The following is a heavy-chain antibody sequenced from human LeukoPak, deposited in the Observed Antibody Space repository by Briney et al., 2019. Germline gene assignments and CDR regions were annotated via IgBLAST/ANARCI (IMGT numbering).Heavy chain of an antibody. CDR3: AKIAGTYSPDY. Sequence: GGSLRLSCAASGFTVSSNYMSWVRQAPGKGLEWVSVIYSGGSTYYADSVKGRFTISRDNSKNTLYLQMNSLSAEDTAVYYCAKIAGTYSPDYWGQGTLVTVSS. D-gene: IGHD1-26*01. J-gene: IGHJ4*02. CDR2: IYSGGST. V-gene: IGHV3-66*01. CDR1: GFTVSSNY.